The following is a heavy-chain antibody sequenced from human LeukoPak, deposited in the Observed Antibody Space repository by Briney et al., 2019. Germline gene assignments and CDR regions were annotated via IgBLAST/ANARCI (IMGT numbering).Heavy chain of an antibody. D-gene: IGHD6-19*01. CDR1: GFTFSSYT. Sequence: PGRSLRLSCAASGFTFSSYTMNWVRQAPGKGLEWVASISSTSRYIFYADSMTGRFTISRDNAKNSVYLQINSLRADDTALYYCARDASSAWYRAVDYYYMDVWGKGTTVTISS. V-gene: IGHV3-21*01. CDR3: ARDASSAWYRAVDYYYMDV. CDR2: ISSTSRYI. J-gene: IGHJ6*03.